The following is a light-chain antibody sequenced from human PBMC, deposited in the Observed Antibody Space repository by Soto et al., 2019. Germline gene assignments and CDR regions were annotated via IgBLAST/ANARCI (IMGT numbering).Light chain of an antibody. J-gene: IGKJ1*01. Sequence: EIVMTQSPAILSVSPGERATLSCRASQSVSSSYLAWYQQKPGQAPRLLIYGASSRATGIPDRFSGSGSGTDVTLTISRLEPEDFAVYYCQQYGSSPWTFGQGTKVDI. V-gene: IGKV3-20*01. CDR3: QQYGSSPWT. CDR1: QSVSSSY. CDR2: GAS.